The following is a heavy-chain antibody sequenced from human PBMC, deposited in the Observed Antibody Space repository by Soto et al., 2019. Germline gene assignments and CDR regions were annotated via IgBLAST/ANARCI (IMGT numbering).Heavy chain of an antibody. D-gene: IGHD6-6*01. V-gene: IGHV5-10-1*01. J-gene: IGHJ6*02. CDR3: AREGNLEYSSSFSGYYYYYYGMDV. Sequence: PGESLKISCKGSGYSFTSYWISWVRQMPGKGLEWMGRIDPSDSYTNYSPSFQGHVTISADKSISTAYLQWSSLKASDTAMYYCAREGNLEYSSSFSGYYYYYYGMDVWGQGTTVTVSS. CDR2: IDPSDSYT. CDR1: GYSFTSYW.